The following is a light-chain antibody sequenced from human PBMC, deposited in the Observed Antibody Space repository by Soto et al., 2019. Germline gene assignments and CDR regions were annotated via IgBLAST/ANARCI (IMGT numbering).Light chain of an antibody. Sequence: QSALTQPASVSGSPGQSITISCTGSSNDVGAFNYVSWYRHSPGEAPKVLIRGVSIRPSGVSIRFSASKSANTASLTISGLQAEDEADYYCCSYADNNDYVFGTGTKLTVL. J-gene: IGLJ1*01. CDR1: SNDVGAFNY. V-gene: IGLV2-14*03. CDR3: CSYADNNDYV. CDR2: GVS.